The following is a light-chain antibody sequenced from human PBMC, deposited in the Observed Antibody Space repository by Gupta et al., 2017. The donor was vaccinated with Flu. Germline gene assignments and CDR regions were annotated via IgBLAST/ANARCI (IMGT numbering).Light chain of an antibody. CDR3: QQSYTIPS. CDR1: EFISNN. V-gene: IGKV1-39*01. Sequence: EIQLTQSPSSLSASVGDRVTITCRASEFISNNLNWYQKKPGKAPNLLIYAASTLQSGVPSRFSGSESGTDFTLTISSLLPEDSETYYCQQSYTIPSFGGGTKVEIK. CDR2: AAS. J-gene: IGKJ4*01.